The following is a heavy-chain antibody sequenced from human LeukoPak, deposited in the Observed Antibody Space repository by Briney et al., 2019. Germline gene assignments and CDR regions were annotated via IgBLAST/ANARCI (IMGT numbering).Heavy chain of an antibody. Sequence: PSETLSLTCTVSGGSMSSYYWSWVRQPAGKGLEWVGRIYSTGSTNYNPSLKSRATMSVDTSKNQFSLKLSSVTAADTAVYYCAREVKSSAGPASRREFDCWGQGTLVTVSS. CDR1: GGSMSSYY. D-gene: IGHD6-13*01. CDR2: IYSTGST. V-gene: IGHV4-4*07. CDR3: AREVKSSAGPASRREFDC. J-gene: IGHJ4*02.